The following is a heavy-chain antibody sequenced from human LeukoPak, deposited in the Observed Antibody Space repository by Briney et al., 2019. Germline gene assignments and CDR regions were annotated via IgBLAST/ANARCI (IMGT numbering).Heavy chain of an antibody. CDR3: ARDWGSSGWYNWFDP. CDR1: GFTFSSYA. V-gene: IGHV3-23*01. CDR2: ISGSGGST. Sequence: PGGSLRLSCAASGFTFSSYAMSWVRQAPGKGLEWVSAISGSGGSTYYADSVKGRLTISRDNSDNTLYLQMNSLRVEDTAVYYCARDWGSSGWYNWFDPWGQGILVTVSS. D-gene: IGHD3-16*01. J-gene: IGHJ5*02.